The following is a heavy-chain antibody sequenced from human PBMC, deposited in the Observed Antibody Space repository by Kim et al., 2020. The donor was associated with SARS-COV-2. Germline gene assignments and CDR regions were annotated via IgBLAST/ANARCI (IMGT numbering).Heavy chain of an antibody. J-gene: IGHJ5*02. D-gene: IGHD6-13*01. CDR1: GGSFSGYY. V-gene: IGHV4-34*01. CDR3: AREYIAAAGKGWRFDP. CDR2: INHSGST. Sequence: SETLSLTCAVYGGSFSGYYWSWIRQPPGKGLEWIGEINHSGSTNYNPSLKSRVTISVDTSKNQFSLKLSSVTAADTAVYYCAREYIAAAGKGWRFDPWGQGTLVTVSS.